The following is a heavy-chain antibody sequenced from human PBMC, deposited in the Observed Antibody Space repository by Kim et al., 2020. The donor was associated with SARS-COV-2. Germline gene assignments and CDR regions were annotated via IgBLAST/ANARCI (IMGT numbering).Heavy chain of an antibody. Sequence: SVKGRFTISRDNAKNELYLQVDSLGAEDTAVYYCARVKGILTGYPYVMDVWGQGTTVTVSS. CDR3: ARVKGILTGYPYVMDV. V-gene: IGHV3-11*05. J-gene: IGHJ6*01. D-gene: IGHD3-9*01.